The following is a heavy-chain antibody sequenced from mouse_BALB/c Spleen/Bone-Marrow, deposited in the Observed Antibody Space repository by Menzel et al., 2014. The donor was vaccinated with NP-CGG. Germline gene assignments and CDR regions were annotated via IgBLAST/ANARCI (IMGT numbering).Heavy chain of an antibody. D-gene: IGHD2-10*02. J-gene: IGHJ4*01. Sequence: QSKESGPGLVAPSQSLSITCTVSGFSLTDYGINWVRQPPGKGLEWLGMIWGDGTTDYNSALRSRLSINKDNSRSQVFLKMNSLQTDDTARYYCAREKYGNYYAMGYWGQGTSVTVSS. CDR3: AREKYGNYYAMGY. CDR2: IWGDGTT. V-gene: IGHV2-6-7*01. CDR1: GFSLTDYG.